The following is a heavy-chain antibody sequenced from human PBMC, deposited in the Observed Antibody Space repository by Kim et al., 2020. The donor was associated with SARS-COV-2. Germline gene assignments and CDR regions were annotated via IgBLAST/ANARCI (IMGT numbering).Heavy chain of an antibody. Sequence: GGSLRLSCAASGFTFSSYSMNWVRQAPGKGLEWVSSISSSSSYIYYADSVKGRFTISRDNAKNSLYLQMNSLRAEDTAVYYCARVPLVLRYFDWSSNWFDPWGQGTLVTVSS. CDR2: ISSSSSYI. J-gene: IGHJ5*02. V-gene: IGHV3-21*01. CDR1: GFTFSSYS. CDR3: ARVPLVLRYFDWSSNWFDP. D-gene: IGHD3-9*01.